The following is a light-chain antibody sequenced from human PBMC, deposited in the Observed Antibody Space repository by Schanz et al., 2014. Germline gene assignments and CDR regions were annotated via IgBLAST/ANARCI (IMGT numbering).Light chain of an antibody. Sequence: QSVLTQPPSISAAPGQEVTISCSGSSSNIGSNTVDWYQQRPGTAPKLLIHTNNQRPSGVPDRFSGSKSGTSASLAITGLQAEDEADYYCQSYDSSLSGWVFGGGTKLTVL. V-gene: IGLV1-40*01. CDR2: TNN. J-gene: IGLJ3*02. CDR1: SSNIGSNT. CDR3: QSYDSSLSGWV.